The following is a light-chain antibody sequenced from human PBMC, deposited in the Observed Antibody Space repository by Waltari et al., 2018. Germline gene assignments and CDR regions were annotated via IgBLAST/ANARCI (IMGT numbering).Light chain of an antibody. J-gene: IGLJ2*01. CDR3: SSYTPSSTLV. CDR1: SSDVGGYNF. Sequence: QSALTQPDPVSGSPGQSITISCTGTSSDVGGYNFVPWYQQHPGKAPKVLISEVNNRPSGVSNRFSGSKSGNTASLTISGLQAEDEADYYCSSYTPSSTLVFGGGTKVTVL. CDR2: EVN. V-gene: IGLV2-14*01.